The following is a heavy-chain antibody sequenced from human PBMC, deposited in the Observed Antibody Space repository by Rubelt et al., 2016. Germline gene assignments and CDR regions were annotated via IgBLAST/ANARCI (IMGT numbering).Heavy chain of an antibody. Sequence: EVQLVESGGGLVQPGRSLRLSCAASGFTFDDYAMHWVRQAPGKGLEWVSGISWNSGSIGYADSVKGRFTISRENAKNSLYLQMNSLRAEDTALYYVAKGILRWSVGYGMDVWGQGTTVTVSS. CDR2: ISWNSGSI. J-gene: IGHJ6*02. CDR1: GFTFDDYA. V-gene: IGHV3-9*01. CDR3: AKGILRWSVGYGMDV. D-gene: IGHD4-23*01.